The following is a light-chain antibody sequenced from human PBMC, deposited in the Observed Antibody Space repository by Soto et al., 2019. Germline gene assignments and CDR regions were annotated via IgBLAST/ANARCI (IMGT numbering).Light chain of an antibody. Sequence: SPATLSVSPGDRATLSCSASESVTSSLAWYQQKPGQPPRLLIYAASTRATDVPARFSGGGSETEFTLTISSLQSEDFAVHFCQQYNIWPLWTFGHGTKVDIK. CDR3: QQYNIWPLWT. CDR2: AAS. V-gene: IGKV3-15*01. J-gene: IGKJ1*01. CDR1: ESVTSS.